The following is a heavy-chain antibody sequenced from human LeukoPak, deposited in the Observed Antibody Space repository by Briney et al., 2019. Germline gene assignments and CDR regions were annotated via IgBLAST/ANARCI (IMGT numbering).Heavy chain of an antibody. CDR2: IIPIFGTA. D-gene: IGHD1-1*01. V-gene: IGHV1-69*06. Sequence: EASVKVSCKASGGTFSSYAISWVRQAPGQGLEWMGGIIPIFGTANYAQKFQGRVTITADKSTSTAYMELSSLRSDDTAVYYCARVHGEPTHMDVWGKGTTVTVSS. CDR1: GGTFSSYA. CDR3: ARVHGEPTHMDV. J-gene: IGHJ6*03.